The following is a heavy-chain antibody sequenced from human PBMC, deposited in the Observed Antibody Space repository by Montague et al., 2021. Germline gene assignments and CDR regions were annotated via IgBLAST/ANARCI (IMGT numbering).Heavy chain of an antibody. V-gene: IGHV4-38-2*02. CDR3: ARDREAAPFDY. Sequence: SETLSLTCTVSGYSISSGYYWGWIRQPPGKGLEWIGSIFHSGSTYYNPSLKSRVTISVDTSKNQFSLKLTSVTAADTALDYCARDREAAPFDYWGQGTLVTVSS. D-gene: IGHD2-15*01. CDR2: IFHSGST. J-gene: IGHJ4*02. CDR1: GYSISSGYY.